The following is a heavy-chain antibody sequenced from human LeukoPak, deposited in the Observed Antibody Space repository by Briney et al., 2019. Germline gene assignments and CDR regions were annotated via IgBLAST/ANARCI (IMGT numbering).Heavy chain of an antibody. J-gene: IGHJ4*02. V-gene: IGHV3-74*01. CDR3: ARVGSSSWKPFFDY. Sequence: QSGGSLRLSCAASGFTFGSYWMHWVRQAPGKGLVWVSRINTDGSSTSYADSVKGRFTISRDNAKNTLYLQMNSLRAEDTAVYYCARVGSSSWKPFFDYWGQGTLVTVSS. CDR1: GFTFGSYW. CDR2: INTDGSST. D-gene: IGHD6-13*01.